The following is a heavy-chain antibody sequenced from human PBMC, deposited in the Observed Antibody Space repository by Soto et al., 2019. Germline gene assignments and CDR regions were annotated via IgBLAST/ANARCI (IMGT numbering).Heavy chain of an antibody. Sequence: TSETLSLTCTVSGCSISSYYWSWIRQPPGKGLEGIGYIYYSGSTNYNPSLKSRVTISRDNAKNTLYLQMNSLRAEDTAVYYCARDGRYCSGGSCYSTHYYYGMDVWGQGTTVTVSS. CDR1: GCSISSYY. D-gene: IGHD2-15*01. CDR2: IYYSGST. V-gene: IGHV4-59*12. CDR3: ARDGRYCSGGSCYSTHYYYGMDV. J-gene: IGHJ6*02.